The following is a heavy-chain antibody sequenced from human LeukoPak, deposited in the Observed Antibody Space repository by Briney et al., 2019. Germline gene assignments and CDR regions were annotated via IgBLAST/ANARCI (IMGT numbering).Heavy chain of an antibody. J-gene: IGHJ4*02. CDR3: AKLKQWQPQRYFFEY. V-gene: IGHV3-69-1*01. CDR2: FSGTSTN. CDR1: GRSSTHYY. D-gene: IGHD6-19*01. Sequence: ETLSLTCSVYGRSSTHYYWSWVRHASGKGLVCAPTFSGTSTNSYADAVKGRVTISRDTSKNTLYLQMNSLRAEDTSGYYCAKLKQWQPQRYFFEYWGQGALVTVAS.